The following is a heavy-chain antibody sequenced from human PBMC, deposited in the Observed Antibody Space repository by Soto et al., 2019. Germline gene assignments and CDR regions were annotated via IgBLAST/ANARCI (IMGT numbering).Heavy chain of an antibody. V-gene: IGHV3-23*01. CDR3: VSGVAAHLDF. Sequence: GGSLRLSCAASGFAFSDRHMNWVRQAPGKALEWVSTINENGANTHYPDSVKGRFTISRDNSQNTVDLHMNSMRADNTALYYWVSGVAAHLDFWGRGTLVSVSS. J-gene: IGHJ4*02. CDR1: GFAFSDRH. D-gene: IGHD6-19*01. CDR2: INENGANT.